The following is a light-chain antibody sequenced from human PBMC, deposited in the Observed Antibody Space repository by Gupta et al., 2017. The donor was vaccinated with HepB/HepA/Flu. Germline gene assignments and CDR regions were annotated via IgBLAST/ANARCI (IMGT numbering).Light chain of an antibody. CDR2: SAS. Sequence: IQITLSPSSMSASVGARVTITCRASQSIRPYVRWYKQEPGEAPKLLIYSASRLQSGGPSRISSSGSGTDYTLIISDLQAEDFATDYCQQSYGASQYTFGQGTKVDVK. J-gene: IGKJ3*01. CDR3: QQSYGASQYT. CDR1: QSIRPY. V-gene: IGKV1-39*01.